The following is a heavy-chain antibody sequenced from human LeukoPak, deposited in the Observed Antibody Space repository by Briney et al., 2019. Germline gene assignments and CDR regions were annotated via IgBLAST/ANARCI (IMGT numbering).Heavy chain of an antibody. Sequence: PGGSLRLSCAASGFTFSSYAMSWVRQAPGKGLEWVSVIYSGGSTYYADSVKGRFTISRHNSKNTLYLQMNSLRAEDTAVYYRARVESHDAFDIWGQGTMVTVSS. CDR3: ARVESHDAFDI. V-gene: IGHV3-53*04. J-gene: IGHJ3*02. CDR1: GFTFSSYA. CDR2: IYSGGST.